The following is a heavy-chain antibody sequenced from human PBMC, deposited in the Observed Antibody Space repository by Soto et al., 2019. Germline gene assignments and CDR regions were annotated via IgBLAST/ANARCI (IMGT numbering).Heavy chain of an antibody. V-gene: IGHV3-15*01. Sequence: GSLRLSCAASGFTFSNAWMSWVRQAPGKGLEWVGRIKSKTDGGTTDYAAPVKGRFTISRDDSKNTLYLQMNSLKTEDTAVYYCTTLKYDSSGDDAFDIWGQGTMVTVS. D-gene: IGHD3-22*01. CDR1: GFTFSNAW. J-gene: IGHJ3*02. CDR2: IKSKTDGGTT. CDR3: TTLKYDSSGDDAFDI.